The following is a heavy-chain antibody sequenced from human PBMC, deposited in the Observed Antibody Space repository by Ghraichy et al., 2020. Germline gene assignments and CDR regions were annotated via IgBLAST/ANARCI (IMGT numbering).Heavy chain of an antibody. D-gene: IGHD1-20*01. CDR1: GFTFSSYS. V-gene: IGHV3-21*01. J-gene: IGHJ4*02. CDR2: ISSSSSYI. CDR3: ARDRINWNYSDY. Sequence: GGSLRLSCAASGFTFSSYSMNWVRQAPGKGLEWVSSISSSSSYIYYADSVKGRFTISRDNAKNSLYLQMNSLRAEDTAVYYCARDRINWNYSDYWGQGTLVTVSS.